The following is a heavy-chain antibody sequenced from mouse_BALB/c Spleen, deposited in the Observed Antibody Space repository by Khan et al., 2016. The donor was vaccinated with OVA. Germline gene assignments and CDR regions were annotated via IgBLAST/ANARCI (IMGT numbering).Heavy chain of an antibody. J-gene: IGHJ3*01. CDR3: GRDGAYHRNDGWFAY. Sequence: QVQLKESGAELARPGASVKMSCKASGYTFTSYTIHWIKKRPGQGLEWIGYINPSNGYTNYNQKFKDKATLTTDKSSTTAYLQLSSLTSDDSAVYNCGRDGAYHRNDGWFAYWGQGTLVTVCA. V-gene: IGHV1-4*01. CDR1: GYTFTSYT. CDR2: INPSNGYT. D-gene: IGHD2-14*01.